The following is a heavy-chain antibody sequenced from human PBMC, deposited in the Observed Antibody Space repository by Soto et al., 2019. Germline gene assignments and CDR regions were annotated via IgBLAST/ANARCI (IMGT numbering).Heavy chain of an antibody. J-gene: IGHJ4*01. Sequence: PSETLSLTCTVSGYSISGGSYWAWIRQPPGKGPEWIASIYHGGTTFYNPSLKSRITISVDTSNNQFSLKLTSVTAADTAVYYCARVHVMVVAGSTFDYWGHGTLVTVS. V-gene: IGHV4-38-2*02. CDR2: IYHGGTT. D-gene: IGHD6-19*01. CDR1: GYSISGGSY. CDR3: ARVHVMVVAGSTFDY.